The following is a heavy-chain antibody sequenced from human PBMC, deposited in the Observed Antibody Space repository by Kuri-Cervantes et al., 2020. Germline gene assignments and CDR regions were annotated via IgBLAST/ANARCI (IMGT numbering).Heavy chain of an antibody. CDR2: TLYDGSNK. CDR3: ARDRSSGWYVDSERADY. V-gene: IGHV3-30*03. J-gene: IGHJ4*02. Sequence: LSLTCAASGFTFSRYGMHWVRQAPGKGLEWVAVTLYDGSNKDYADSVKGRFTISRDNSKNTLYLQMNSLRAEDTAVYYCARDRSSGWYVDSERADYWGQGTLVTVS. CDR1: GFTFSRYG. D-gene: IGHD6-19*01.